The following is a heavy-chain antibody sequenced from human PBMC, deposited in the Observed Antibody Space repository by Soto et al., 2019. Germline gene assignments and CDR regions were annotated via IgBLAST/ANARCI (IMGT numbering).Heavy chain of an antibody. CDR2: INPNSGGT. D-gene: IGHD3-22*01. CDR1: GYTFTGYY. J-gene: IGHJ4*02. CDR3: ARGLDYYDSSGSYFDY. Sequence: QVQLVQSGAEVKKPGASVKVSCKASGYTFTGYYMHWVRQAPGQGLEWMGWINPNSGGTNYAQKFQRWVTMTRDTSISTAYMELSRLRSDDTAVYYCARGLDYYDSSGSYFDYWGQGTLVTVSS. V-gene: IGHV1-2*04.